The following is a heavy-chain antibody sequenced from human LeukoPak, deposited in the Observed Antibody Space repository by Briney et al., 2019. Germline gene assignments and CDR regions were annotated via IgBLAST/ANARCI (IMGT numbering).Heavy chain of an antibody. Sequence: GRSLRLSCAASGFTFSSYAMHWVRQAPGKGLEWVAVISYDGSNKYYADSVKGRFTISRDNSKNTLYLQMNSLRAEDTAVYYCARVWRTGAGGYYYYGMDVWGQGTTVTVSS. CDR1: GFTFSSYA. V-gene: IGHV3-30-3*01. CDR2: ISYDGSNK. J-gene: IGHJ6*02. D-gene: IGHD3-16*01. CDR3: ARVWRTGAGGYYYYGMDV.